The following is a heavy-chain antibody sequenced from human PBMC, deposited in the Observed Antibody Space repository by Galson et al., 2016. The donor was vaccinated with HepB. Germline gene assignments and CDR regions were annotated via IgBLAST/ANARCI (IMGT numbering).Heavy chain of an antibody. CDR2: IWNDGSKK. CDR3: AKDRGSIVASVALFDY. J-gene: IGHJ4*02. CDR1: GFTFSGYG. D-gene: IGHD3-10*01. V-gene: IGHV3-33*03. Sequence: SLRLSCAASGFTFSGYGMHWVRQAPGKGLEWVALIWNDGSKKFYADSVKGRSTISRDNAKSTLSLQVDTLGGDDKAVYYCAKDRGSIVASVALFDYWGQGSLVAVSS.